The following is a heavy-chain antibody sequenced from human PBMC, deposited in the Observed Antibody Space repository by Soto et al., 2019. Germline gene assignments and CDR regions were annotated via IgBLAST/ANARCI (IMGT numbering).Heavy chain of an antibody. J-gene: IGHJ4*02. CDR1: GFTFSSYS. V-gene: IGHV3-21*01. Sequence: PGGSLRLSCAASGFTFSSYSMNWVRQAPGKGLEWVSSISSSSSYIYYADSAKGRFTISRDNAKNSLYLQMNSLRAEDTAVYYCARALGVPAALGYWGQGTLVTVSS. CDR3: ARALGVPAALGY. CDR2: ISSSSSYI. D-gene: IGHD2-2*01.